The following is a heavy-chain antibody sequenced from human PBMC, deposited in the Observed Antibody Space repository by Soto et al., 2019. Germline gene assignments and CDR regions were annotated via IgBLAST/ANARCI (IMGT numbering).Heavy chain of an antibody. Sequence: HVQLGQSGAEARNPGASVKVACKASGYIFSGHYVHWVRQAPGQGLQWMGWINIKTGAAKYVHKFQCRVTMTKDTSVNTTYMELSRLKSDDTAVYYCATEFAFKTLLNSGSLHFDYWGQGTLVTVSS. CDR3: ATEFAFKTLLNSGSLHFDY. CDR1: GYIFSGHY. CDR2: INIKTGAA. V-gene: IGHV1-2*07. J-gene: IGHJ4*02. D-gene: IGHD1-26*01.